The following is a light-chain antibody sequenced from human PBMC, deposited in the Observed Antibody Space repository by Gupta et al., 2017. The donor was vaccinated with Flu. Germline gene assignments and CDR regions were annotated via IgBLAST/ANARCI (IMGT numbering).Light chain of an antibody. CDR1: QSIFSW. Sequence: SPSALSAAVGDTVTRTWRAGQSIFSWLDWYQHKPAKGPKLFSYKESNFHTADPSRCSGSGSVTHFTISITNLQPVDFAPYKWHQNYRYYTFGQGTKLEIK. CDR3: HQNYRYYT. J-gene: IGKJ2*01. V-gene: IGKV1-5*03. CDR2: KES.